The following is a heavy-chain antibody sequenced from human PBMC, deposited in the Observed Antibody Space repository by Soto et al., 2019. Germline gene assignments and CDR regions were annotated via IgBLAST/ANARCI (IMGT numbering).Heavy chain of an antibody. J-gene: IGHJ4*02. Sequence: LGESLKISCQASGYKFTSNWLSWVRQVPGKGLEWVGRIDPSDSYTKYSPSFQGRVTITTDKSISTVYLQWDSLQAPDTAMYYCARQAPRGYTYAKYYFEYWGQGTLVTVS. CDR3: ARQAPRGYTYAKYYFEY. CDR2: IDPSDSYT. V-gene: IGHV5-10-1*01. CDR1: GYKFTSNW. D-gene: IGHD5-18*01.